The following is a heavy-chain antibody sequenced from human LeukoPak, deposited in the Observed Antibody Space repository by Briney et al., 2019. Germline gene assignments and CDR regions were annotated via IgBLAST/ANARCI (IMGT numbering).Heavy chain of an antibody. CDR3: ARDYDYVWGSYRNWYGY. V-gene: IGHV3-21*01. CDR2: ISSSSSYI. D-gene: IGHD3-16*02. CDR1: GFTFSSYS. J-gene: IGHJ4*02. Sequence: GGSLRLSCAASGFTFSSYSMTWVRQAPGKGLEWVSSISSSSSYIYYADSVKGRFTISRDNAKNSLYLQMNSLRAEDTAVYYCARDYDYVWGSYRNWYGYWGQGTLVTVSS.